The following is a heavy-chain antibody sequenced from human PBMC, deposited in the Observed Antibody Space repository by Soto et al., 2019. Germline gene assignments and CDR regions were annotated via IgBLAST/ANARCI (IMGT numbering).Heavy chain of an antibody. D-gene: IGHD6-19*01. CDR1: GFTFSSYA. V-gene: IGHV3-23*01. CDR3: AKNGNLGWYVSHSPYYFDY. Sequence: QTGGSLRLSCAASGFTFSSYAMSWVRQAPGKGLQWVSAISGSGGSTYYADSVKGRFTISRDNSKNTLYLQMNSLRAEDTAVYYCAKNGNLGWYVSHSPYYFDYWGQGTLVTVSS. CDR2: ISGSGGST. J-gene: IGHJ4*02.